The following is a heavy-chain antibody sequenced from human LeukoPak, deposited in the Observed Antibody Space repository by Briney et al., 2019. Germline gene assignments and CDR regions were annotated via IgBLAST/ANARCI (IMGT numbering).Heavy chain of an antibody. Sequence: SVKLSCKASGGTFSSYAISWVRQAPGQGLEWMGGIIPIFGTANYAQKFQGRVTITADESTSTAYMELSSLRSEDTAVYYCARGPLDYDILTGPYGMDVWGKGTTVTVSS. V-gene: IGHV1-69*01. D-gene: IGHD3-9*01. J-gene: IGHJ6*04. CDR1: GGTFSSYA. CDR3: ARGPLDYDILTGPYGMDV. CDR2: IIPIFGTA.